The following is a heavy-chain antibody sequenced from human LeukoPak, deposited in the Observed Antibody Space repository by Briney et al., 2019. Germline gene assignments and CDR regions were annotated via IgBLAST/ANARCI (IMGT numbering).Heavy chain of an antibody. V-gene: IGHV4-39*07. CDR3: ARVELIVALPTSFDP. J-gene: IGHJ5*02. CDR2: IYFNGNI. Sequence: SETLSLPCAVSGGSIRSNNHYWGWIRQPPGKGLEWIGNIYFNGNIAYNPSLQSRVTISVDTSKNQFSLRLNSVTSADTAMYYCARVELIVALPTSFDPWGQGTLVTVSS. D-gene: IGHD5-12*01. CDR1: GGSIRSNNHY.